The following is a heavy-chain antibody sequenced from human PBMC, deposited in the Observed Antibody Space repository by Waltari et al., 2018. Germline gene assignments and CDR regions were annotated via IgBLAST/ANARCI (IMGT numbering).Heavy chain of an antibody. Sequence: QLQLQESGPGLVKPSETLSLTCTVSGGSISSSSYYWGWIRQPPGKGLEWIGSIYYSGSTYYNPSLKSRVTISVDTSKNQFSLKLSSVTAADTAVYYCARQVWLFVKNFDYWGQGTLVTVSS. CDR1: GGSISSSSYY. D-gene: IGHD3-9*01. CDR2: IYYSGST. CDR3: ARQVWLFVKNFDY. V-gene: IGHV4-39*01. J-gene: IGHJ4*02.